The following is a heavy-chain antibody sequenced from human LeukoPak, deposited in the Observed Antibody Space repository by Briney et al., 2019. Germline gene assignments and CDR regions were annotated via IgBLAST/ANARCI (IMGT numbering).Heavy chain of an antibody. Sequence: GGSLRLSCAASGFTFSSYSMNWVRQAPGKGLEWVSSISSSSSYIYYEESVKGRFTISRDNAKNSLYLQMNSLRAEDTAVYYCARDRGGVDYWGQGSLVTVSS. V-gene: IGHV3-21*01. J-gene: IGHJ4*02. CDR2: ISSSSSYI. CDR1: GFTFSSYS. CDR3: ARDRGGVDY. D-gene: IGHD3-10*01.